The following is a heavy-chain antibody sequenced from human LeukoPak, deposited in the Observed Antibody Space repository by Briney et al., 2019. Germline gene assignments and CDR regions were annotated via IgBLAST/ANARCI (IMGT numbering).Heavy chain of an antibody. D-gene: IGHD3-22*01. V-gene: IGHV1-2*02. Sequence: ASVKVSCKASGYTFTGYYMHWVRQAPGQGLEWLGWISPNSGGTNYEQKLTGRVTMTRDTSISTSYMELIRLRYDDTAVYYCARLASYVRYYYDSSGYYFFDYWGQGTLVTVSS. CDR1: GYTFTGYY. CDR3: ARLASYVRYYYDSSGYYFFDY. J-gene: IGHJ4*02. CDR2: ISPNSGGT.